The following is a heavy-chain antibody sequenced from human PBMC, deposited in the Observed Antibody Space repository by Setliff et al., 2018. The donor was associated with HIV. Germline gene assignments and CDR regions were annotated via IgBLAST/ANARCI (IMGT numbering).Heavy chain of an antibody. Sequence: LSLTCDVSGGSISSGGYSWSWIRQPPGKGLEWIGYIYHRGSTYYNPSLKSRVSISTDTSKNQFSLKLTSVTAADTAVYYCARADSSSWFFATFDIWGQGTMVTVSS. D-gene: IGHD6-13*01. V-gene: IGHV4-30-2*05. CDR3: ARADSSSWFFATFDI. CDR2: IYHRGST. CDR1: GGSISSGGYS. J-gene: IGHJ3*02.